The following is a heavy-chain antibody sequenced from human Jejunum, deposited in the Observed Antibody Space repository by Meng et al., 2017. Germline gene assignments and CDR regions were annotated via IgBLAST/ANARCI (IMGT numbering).Heavy chain of an antibody. J-gene: IGHJ4*02. CDR3: ARVRPGRLLFDY. CDR2: IYYTGST. V-gene: IGHV4-59*01. D-gene: IGHD3-16*01. Sequence: SETLSLTCTVSGGSISDYYWSWIRQPPGKGLEWIGYIYYTGSTNYNASLKSRLTISVDTSKNQFSLELSSVTAADTAVYYCARVRPGRLLFDYWGQGTLVTVSS. CDR1: GGSISDYY.